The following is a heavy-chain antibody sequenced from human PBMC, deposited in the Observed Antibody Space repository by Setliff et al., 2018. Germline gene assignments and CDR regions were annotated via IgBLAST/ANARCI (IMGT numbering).Heavy chain of an antibody. J-gene: IGHJ4*02. V-gene: IGHV3-7*01. Sequence: GGSLRLSCVVSGFSFSRHWMSWVRQAPGKGLEWVADIKQDGSTKYYVDSVKGRFTTSRDNAKNSLYLQMNSLRAEDTAVYYCARDGREQWLVPPGYWGQGTLVTVSS. D-gene: IGHD6-19*01. CDR2: IKQDGSTK. CDR3: ARDGREQWLVPPGY. CDR1: GFSFSRHW.